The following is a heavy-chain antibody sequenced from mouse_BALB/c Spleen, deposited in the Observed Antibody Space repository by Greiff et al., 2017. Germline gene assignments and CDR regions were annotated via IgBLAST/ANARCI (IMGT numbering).Heavy chain of an antibody. Sequence: EVKLQESGPGLVKPSQSLSLTCSVTGYSITSGYYWNWIRQFPGNKLEWMGYISYDGSNNYNPSLKNRISITRDTSKNQFFLKLNSVTTEDTATYYCARGNNYYGSSSYYYAMDYWGQGTSVTVSS. CDR3: ARGNNYYGSSSYYYAMDY. D-gene: IGHD1-1*01. CDR1: GYSITSGYY. CDR2: ISYDGSN. J-gene: IGHJ4*01. V-gene: IGHV3-6*02.